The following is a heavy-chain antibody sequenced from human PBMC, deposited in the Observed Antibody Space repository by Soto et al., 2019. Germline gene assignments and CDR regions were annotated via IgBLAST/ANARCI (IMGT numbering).Heavy chain of an antibody. CDR1: GFTFSSYG. V-gene: IGHV3-33*01. CDR2: IWYDGSNK. CDR3: ARAYCGGDCYANWFDP. D-gene: IGHD2-21*02. Sequence: QVQLVESGGGVVQPGRSLRLSCAASGFTFSSYGMHWVRQAPGKGLEWVAVIWYDGSNKYYAESVKGRFTISRDNSKNTLYLQMNSLRAEDTAVYYCARAYCGGDCYANWFDPWGQGTLVTVCS. J-gene: IGHJ5*02.